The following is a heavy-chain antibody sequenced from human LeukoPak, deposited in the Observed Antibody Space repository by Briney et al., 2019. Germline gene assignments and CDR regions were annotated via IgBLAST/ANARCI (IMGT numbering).Heavy chain of an antibody. CDR1: GFTFDDYG. D-gene: IGHD2-2*01. CDR2: INWNGGST. CDR3: ARHYCSSTSCHRPYYYYYMDV. Sequence: PGGSLRLSCAASGFTFDDYGMSWVRQAPGKGLEWVSGINWNGGSTGYADSVKGRFTISRDNAKNSLYLQMNSLRAEDTALYYCARHYCSSTSCHRPYYYYYMDVWGKGTTVTVSS. J-gene: IGHJ6*03. V-gene: IGHV3-20*04.